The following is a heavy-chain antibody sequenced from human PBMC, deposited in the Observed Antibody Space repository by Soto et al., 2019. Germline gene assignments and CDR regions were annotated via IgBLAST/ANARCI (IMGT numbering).Heavy chain of an antibody. J-gene: IGHJ5*02. Sequence: QVQLVQSGAEVKKPGASVKVSCKASGYTFTSYDINWVRQATGQGLEWMGWMNPNSGNTGYAQKFQGRVNXTXNXXISTAYMELSSLRSEDTAVYYCARPRFLASNWFDPWGQGTLVTVSS. V-gene: IGHV1-8*01. D-gene: IGHD3-3*01. CDR1: GYTFTSYD. CDR3: ARPRFLASNWFDP. CDR2: MNPNSGNT.